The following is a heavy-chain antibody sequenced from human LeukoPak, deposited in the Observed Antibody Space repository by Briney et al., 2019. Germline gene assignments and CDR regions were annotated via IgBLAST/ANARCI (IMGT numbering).Heavy chain of an antibody. Sequence: PSETLSLTCAVSGGSISSGVYSWSWIRQPPGKGLEWIGSIYYSGSTYYNPSLKSRLTMSLDTSQTQFSLNLSSVTAADTAMYFCVACGGGSCYRSEPLSFDIWGQGTMVIVSS. D-gene: IGHD2-15*01. CDR3: VACGGGSCYRSEPLSFDI. J-gene: IGHJ3*02. CDR2: IYYSGST. CDR1: GGSISSGVYS. V-gene: IGHV4-30-4*07.